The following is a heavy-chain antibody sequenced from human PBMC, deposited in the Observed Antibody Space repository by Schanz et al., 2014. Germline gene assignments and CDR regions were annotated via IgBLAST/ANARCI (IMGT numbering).Heavy chain of an antibody. CDR1: GYTFTDYS. J-gene: IGHJ6*02. CDR3: AREDVVVVGVDFSYYYGMDV. V-gene: IGHV1-2*06. Sequence: QVQLVQSGAEVKKPGASVKISCKASGYTFTDYSMYWVRQAPGQGLEWMGRINPNSGGTNYAQKFQGRVTMTRDTSISTAYMELRRLRSDDTAVYYCAREDVVVVGVDFSYYYGMDVWGQGTTVVVSS. D-gene: IGHD2-21*01. CDR2: INPNSGGT.